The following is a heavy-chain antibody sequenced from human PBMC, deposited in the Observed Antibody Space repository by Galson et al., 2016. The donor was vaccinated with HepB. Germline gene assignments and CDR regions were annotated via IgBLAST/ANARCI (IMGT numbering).Heavy chain of an antibody. J-gene: IGHJ3*02. CDR3: AKAPLRSCSGVRCYSFHI. CDR1: GFTFSXXX. Sequence: SLRLSCAASGFTFSXXXMNXXXQAXXXGLXXVSXXXDSXSXTYXADSXRGRFTISRDNSKNTLYLQMKRLRDEDTAIYYFAKAPLRSCSGVRCYSFHIWGQGTMVIVSS. CDR2: XXDSXSXT. V-gene: IGHV3-23*01. D-gene: IGHD2-15*01.